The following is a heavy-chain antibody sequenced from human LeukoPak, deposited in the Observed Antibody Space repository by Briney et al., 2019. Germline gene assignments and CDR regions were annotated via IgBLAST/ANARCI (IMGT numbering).Heavy chain of an antibody. CDR2: ISSSSSYI. Sequence: PGGSLRLSCAASGFTFSSYGMHWVRQAPGKGLEWVSSISSSSSYIYYADSVKGRFTISRDNAENSLYLQMNSLRAEDTAVYYCARDYPSHGCSGGSCHGGIFDYWGQGTLVTVSS. D-gene: IGHD2-15*01. V-gene: IGHV3-21*03. CDR3: ARDYPSHGCSGGSCHGGIFDY. CDR1: GFTFSSYG. J-gene: IGHJ4*02.